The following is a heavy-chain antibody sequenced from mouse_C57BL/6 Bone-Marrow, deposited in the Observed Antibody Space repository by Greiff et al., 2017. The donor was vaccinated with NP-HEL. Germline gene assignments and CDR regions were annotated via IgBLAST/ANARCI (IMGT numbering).Heavy chain of an antibody. Sequence: VQLQQSGAELVRPGASVKLSCTASGFNIKDYYMHWVKQRPEQGLEWIGRIDPEDGATEYAPKFQGKATMTADTSSNTAYLQLSSLTSEDTAVYYCTKKTLFYYGSSSFAYWGQGTLVTVSA. V-gene: IGHV14-1*01. J-gene: IGHJ3*01. CDR3: TKKTLFYYGSSSFAY. CDR2: IDPEDGAT. D-gene: IGHD1-1*01. CDR1: GFNIKDYY.